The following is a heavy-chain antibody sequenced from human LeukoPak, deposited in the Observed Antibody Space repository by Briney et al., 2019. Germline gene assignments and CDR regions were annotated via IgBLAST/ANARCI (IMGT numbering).Heavy chain of an antibody. J-gene: IGHJ4*02. V-gene: IGHV1-46*01. D-gene: IGHD3-22*01. Sequence: ASVKVSCKASGYTFTSYYMHWVRQAPGQGLEWMGMINPSGGSTSYAQKFQGRVTMTRDTSTSTVYMELSSLRSEDTAVYYCAREAYYDSSGYYYWIGYWGQGTLVTVSS. CDR2: INPSGGST. CDR3: AREAYYDSSGYYYWIGY. CDR1: GYTFTSYY.